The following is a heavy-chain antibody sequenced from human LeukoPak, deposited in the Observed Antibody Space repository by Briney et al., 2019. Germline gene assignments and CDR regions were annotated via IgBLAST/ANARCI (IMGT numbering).Heavy chain of an antibody. CDR3: ATTIAVAGTDAFDI. Sequence: GGSLRLSCAATGFTFSSYAMSWVRQAPGKGLEWVSGISGSAGSSYYADSVKGRFTISRDNSKNTLYLQMNSLRAEDTAVYYCATTIAVAGTDAFDIWGQGTMVTVSS. J-gene: IGHJ3*02. D-gene: IGHD6-19*01. CDR1: GFTFSSYA. V-gene: IGHV3-23*01. CDR2: ISGSAGSS.